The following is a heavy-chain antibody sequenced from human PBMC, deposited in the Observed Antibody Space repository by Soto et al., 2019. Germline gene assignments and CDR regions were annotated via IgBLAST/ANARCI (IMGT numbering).Heavy chain of an antibody. CDR1: GFSLSTSGVG. D-gene: IGHD6-6*01. J-gene: IGHJ4*02. CDR3: ANKSIAARPVVFDY. CDR2: IYWNDDK. Sequence: SGPTLVNPTQTLTLTCTFSGFSLSTSGVGVGWIRQPPGKALEWLALIYWNDDKRYSPSLKGRLTITKDTSKNQVVLTMTNMDPVDTATYYCANKSIAARPVVFDYWGQGTLVTVSS. V-gene: IGHV2-5*01.